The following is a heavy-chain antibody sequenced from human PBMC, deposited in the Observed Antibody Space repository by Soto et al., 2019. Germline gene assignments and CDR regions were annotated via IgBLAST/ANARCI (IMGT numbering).Heavy chain of an antibody. CDR2: MYYSGNT. D-gene: IGHD5-12*01. CDR1: GGSFCISTYD. Sequence: SETLSLTSTVPGGSFCISTYDGALIRQPPGKGLEWIGSMYYSGNTYHNPSLKSRVTISVDTSKNQFSLKLSSVTAADTAVYYCVRVATIFRYFDYWGRGTLVTVSS. V-gene: IGHV4-39*01. J-gene: IGHJ4*02. CDR3: VRVATIFRYFDY.